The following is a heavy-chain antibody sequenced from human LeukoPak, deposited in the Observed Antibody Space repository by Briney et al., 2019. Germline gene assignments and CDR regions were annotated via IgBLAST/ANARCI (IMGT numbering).Heavy chain of an antibody. Sequence: SETLSLTCTVSGGSIGGSSYYWGWVRQPPGKGLEWIGSIYYSGSTYYNPSLKSRVTISVDTSKNQFSLKLSSVTAADTAVYYCARHGPDYDILTGYYFDYWGQGTLVTVSS. J-gene: IGHJ4*02. CDR2: IYYSGST. CDR1: GGSIGGSSYY. CDR3: ARHGPDYDILTGYYFDY. V-gene: IGHV4-39*01. D-gene: IGHD3-9*01.